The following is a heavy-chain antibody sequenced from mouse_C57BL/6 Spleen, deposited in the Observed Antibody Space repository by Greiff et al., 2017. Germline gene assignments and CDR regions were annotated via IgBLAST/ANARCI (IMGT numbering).Heavy chain of an antibody. CDR3: ARVARGGAMDY. CDR1: GYAFTNYL. J-gene: IGHJ4*01. Sequence: VQLQQPGAELVRPGTSVKVSCKASGYAFTNYLIEWVKQRPGQGLEWIGVINPGSGGTNYNEKFKGKATLTADTSSSTAYMQLSSLTSEDSAVYYCARVARGGAMDYWGQGTSVTVSS. CDR2: INPGSGGT. V-gene: IGHV1-54*01.